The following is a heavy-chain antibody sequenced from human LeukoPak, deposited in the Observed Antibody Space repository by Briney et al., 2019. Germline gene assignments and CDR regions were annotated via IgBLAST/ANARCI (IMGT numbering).Heavy chain of an antibody. CDR3: AREDSYSSGWYGMDV. V-gene: IGHV4-39*07. D-gene: IGHD6-19*01. J-gene: IGHJ6*02. CDR1: GGSISSYY. CDR2: IYYSGST. Sequence: PSETLSLTCTVSGGSISSYYWGWIRQPPGKGLEWLGSIYYSGSTYYNPSLKSRVTISVDTSKNQFSLKLSSVTAADTAVYYCAREDSYSSGWYGMDVWGQGTTVTVSS.